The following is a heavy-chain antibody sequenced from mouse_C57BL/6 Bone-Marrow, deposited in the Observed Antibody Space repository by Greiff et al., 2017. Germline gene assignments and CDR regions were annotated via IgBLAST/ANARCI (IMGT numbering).Heavy chain of an antibody. D-gene: IGHD1-1*01. V-gene: IGHV1-61*01. CDR1: GYTFTSYW. J-gene: IGHJ4*01. CDR2: IYPSDSET. Sequence: QVQLQQPGAELVRPGSSVKLSCKASGYTFTSYWMDWVKQRPGQGLEWIGNIYPSDSETHYNQKFKDKATLTVDKSSSTAYMQLSSLTSEDSAVYYCAREITTGYYYAMDYWGQGTSVTVSS. CDR3: AREITTGYYYAMDY.